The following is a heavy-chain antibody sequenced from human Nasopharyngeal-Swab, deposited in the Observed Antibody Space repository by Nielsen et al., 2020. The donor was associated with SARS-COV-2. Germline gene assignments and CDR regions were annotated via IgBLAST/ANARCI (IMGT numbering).Heavy chain of an antibody. D-gene: IGHD4-23*01. V-gene: IGHV5-51*01. CDR2: IYPGDSDT. Sequence: GESLKISCEGSGYSFTTYWIGWVRQMPGKGLEWMGIIYPGDSDTRYSPSFQGQVTISADKSINTAYLQWSRLSASDTAMYYCARSPYGGNSGGDYWGQGTLVTVSS. CDR3: ARSPYGGNSGGDY. J-gene: IGHJ4*02. CDR1: GYSFTTYW.